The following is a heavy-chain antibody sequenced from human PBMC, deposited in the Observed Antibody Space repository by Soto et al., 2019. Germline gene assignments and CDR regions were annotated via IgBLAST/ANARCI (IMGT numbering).Heavy chain of an antibody. J-gene: IGHJ3*02. CDR2: ILVDGRT. Sequence: PGGSLRLSCAASVFICSSYDMSWVRQAPGKGLEWVSTILVDGRTFYVDSVKGRFTISRDSSQNTVYLQMNSLTAGDTALYYCAKATATGGGAFDICGQGTMVTVSS. CDR3: AKATATGGGAFDI. V-gene: IGHV3-23*01. D-gene: IGHD2-8*02. CDR1: VFICSSYD.